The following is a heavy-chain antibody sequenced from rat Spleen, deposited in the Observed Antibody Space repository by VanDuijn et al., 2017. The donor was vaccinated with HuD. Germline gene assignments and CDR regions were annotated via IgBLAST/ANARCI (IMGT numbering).Heavy chain of an antibody. D-gene: IGHD3-8*01. CDR2: ISTSGSRI. V-gene: IGHV5-25*01. CDR3: TRHETISYVLYA. J-gene: IGHJ4*01. Sequence: EVQLVESGGGLVQPGRSLKLSCAASGFTFSNYYMAWVRQAPKKGLEWVATISTSGSRIYYPDSMKGRFTISRDDAKSSLYLQMNSLKSEDTATYYCTRHETISYVLYAWGQGASVTVSS. CDR1: GFTFSNYY.